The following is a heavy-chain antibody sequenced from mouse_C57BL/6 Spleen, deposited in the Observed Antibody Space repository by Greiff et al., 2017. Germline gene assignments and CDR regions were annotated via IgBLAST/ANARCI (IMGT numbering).Heavy chain of an antibody. Sequence: QVHVKQSGAELAKPGASVKLSCKASGYTFTSYWMHWVKQRPGQGLEWIGYTNPSSGYTKSNQKFKDKATLTAAKSTSTAYMQLSSLTYEDSAVYYCAREGGTAQAMYYFDYWGQGTTLTVSS. D-gene: IGHD3-2*02. CDR1: GYTFTSYW. J-gene: IGHJ2*01. CDR2: TNPSSGYT. V-gene: IGHV1-7*01. CDR3: AREGGTAQAMYYFDY.